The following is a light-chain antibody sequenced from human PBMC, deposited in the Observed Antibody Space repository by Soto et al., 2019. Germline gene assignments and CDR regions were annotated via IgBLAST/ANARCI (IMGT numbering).Light chain of an antibody. CDR3: QQYNNWPRT. CDR1: QGVRSN. J-gene: IGKJ1*01. CDR2: GAS. Sequence: EIVMTQSPATLSVSPGERATLSCRASQGVRSNLAWYQQKPGQPPRLVISGASTRATGIPARFSGSGSGTEFTLTIRSLQSEDFAVYFCQQYNNWPRTFGQGTKVDIK. V-gene: IGKV3D-15*01.